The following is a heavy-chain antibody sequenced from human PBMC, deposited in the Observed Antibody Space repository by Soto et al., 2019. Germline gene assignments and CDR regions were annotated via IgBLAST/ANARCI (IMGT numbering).Heavy chain of an antibody. CDR2: IIPIFGTA. D-gene: IGHD2-2*01. V-gene: IGHV1-69*12. Sequence: QVQLVQSGAEVKKPGSSVKVSCKASGGTFSSYAISWVRQAPGQGLEWMGGIIPIFGTANYAQKFQGRVTSTEDESTSTAYMELSSLRSEATAVYYCARKGYCISSRCYSPYYYYGMDVWGQGTTVTVSS. CDR1: GGTFSSYA. J-gene: IGHJ6*02. CDR3: ARKGYCISSRCYSPYYYYGMDV.